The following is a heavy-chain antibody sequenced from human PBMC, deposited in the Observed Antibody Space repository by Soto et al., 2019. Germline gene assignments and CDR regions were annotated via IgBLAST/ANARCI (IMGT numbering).Heavy chain of an antibody. CDR2: ISAYNGNT. CDR3: ARSGLTGTTAHLRLLDV. Sequence: QVQLVQSGGEVKKPGASVKVSCKASGYTFTSYGISWVRQAPGQGLEWMGWISAYNGNTNYAQKVQGRVTMTTDTSTSTAYMELRSLRSDDTAVYYCARSGLTGTTAHLRLLDVWGKGTTVTVSS. CDR1: GYTFTSYG. D-gene: IGHD1-20*01. J-gene: IGHJ6*04. V-gene: IGHV1-18*01.